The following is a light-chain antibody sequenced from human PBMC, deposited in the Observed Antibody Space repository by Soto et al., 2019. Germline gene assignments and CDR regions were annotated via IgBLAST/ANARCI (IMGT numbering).Light chain of an antibody. CDR3: QQYGSSPIT. Sequence: IPSTQSPASLSASVGDRVTITCRASQSITNYLNWYQQKPGKAPKLLIYAASSLQSGVPSRFSGSGSGTDFTLTISCLKPEDFATDEGQQYGSSPITFVQGTRLEIK. V-gene: IGKV1-39*01. CDR2: AAS. J-gene: IGKJ5*01. CDR1: QSITNY.